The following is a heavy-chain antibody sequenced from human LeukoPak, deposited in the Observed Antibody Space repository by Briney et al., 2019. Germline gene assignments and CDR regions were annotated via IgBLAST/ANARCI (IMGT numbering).Heavy chain of an antibody. CDR2: VYHTGSA. Sequence: SETRSLTSTVSGGSFRNYYWSWIRQAPGKGLEWIGYVYHTGSATYSPSLKSRVSISIDTPKSQFSLKLISVTAADTAVYYCARGRGYSYGRHFDYWGQGTLVTVSS. CDR1: GGSFRNYY. CDR3: ARGRGYSYGRHFDY. V-gene: IGHV4-59*01. D-gene: IGHD5-18*01. J-gene: IGHJ4*02.